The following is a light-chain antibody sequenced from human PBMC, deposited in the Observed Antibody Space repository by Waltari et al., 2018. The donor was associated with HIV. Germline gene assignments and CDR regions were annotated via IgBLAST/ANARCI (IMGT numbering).Light chain of an antibody. V-gene: IGLV1-44*01. CDR2: SNN. Sequence: QSVLTQPPSASGNPGQRVTISCSGSSSNIGSNTENWYQQLPGTAPKLLIYSNNQRPSGVPDRFSGSKSGTSASLAISGLQSEDEADYYCAAWDDSLNVLYVFGTGTKVTVL. CDR3: AAWDDSLNVLYV. CDR1: SSNIGSNT. J-gene: IGLJ1*01.